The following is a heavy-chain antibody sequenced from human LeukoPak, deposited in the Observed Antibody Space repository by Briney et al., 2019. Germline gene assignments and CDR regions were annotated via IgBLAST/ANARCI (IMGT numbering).Heavy chain of an antibody. CDR1: GGSISSYY. Sequence: SETLSFTCTVSGGSISSYYWSWIRQPPGKGLEWIGYIYYSGSTNYNPSLKSRVTISVDASKNQFSLKLSSVTAADTAVYYCARDPGSGWYYFDYWGQGTLVTVSS. CDR3: ARDPGSGWYYFDY. CDR2: IYYSGST. V-gene: IGHV4-59*01. J-gene: IGHJ4*02. D-gene: IGHD6-19*01.